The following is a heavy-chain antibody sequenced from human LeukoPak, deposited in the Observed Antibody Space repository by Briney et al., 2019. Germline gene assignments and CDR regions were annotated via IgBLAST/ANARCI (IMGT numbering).Heavy chain of an antibody. V-gene: IGHV3-21*01. J-gene: IGHJ6*04. Sequence: PGGSLRLSCAASGFTFTNYRMNWVRQAPGKGLEWVSSISSSSNNIYYVDSVKGRFTISRDSAKNSLYLQMNSLRAEDTAVYYCAELGITMIGGVWGKGTTVTISS. CDR1: GFTFTNYR. CDR3: AELGITMIGGV. CDR2: ISSSSNNI. D-gene: IGHD3-10*02.